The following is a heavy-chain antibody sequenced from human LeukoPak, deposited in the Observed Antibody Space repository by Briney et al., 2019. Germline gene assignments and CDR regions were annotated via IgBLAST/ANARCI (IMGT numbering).Heavy chain of an antibody. Sequence: GGSLRLSCATSGFTFGDYSLNWIRQAPGRGLEWVSYISSGGTTIYYADSVKGRFTISRDNAKNSLYLQMNSLRAEDTAVYYCVRGSLASGVVVYYYYYLDVWGKGTTVTVSS. V-gene: IGHV3-11*04. CDR2: ISSGGTTI. CDR3: VRGSLASGVVVYYYYYLDV. J-gene: IGHJ6*03. D-gene: IGHD3-3*01. CDR1: GFTFGDYS.